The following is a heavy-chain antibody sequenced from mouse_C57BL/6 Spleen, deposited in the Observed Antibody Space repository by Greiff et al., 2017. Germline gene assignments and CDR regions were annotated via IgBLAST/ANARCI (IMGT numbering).Heavy chain of an antibody. V-gene: IGHV1-82*01. CDR3: ARAPLTGTYAMDY. D-gene: IGHD4-1*01. J-gene: IGHJ4*01. Sequence: VQLTESGPELVKPGASVKISCKASGYAFSSSWMNWVKQRPGKGLEWIGRIYPGDGDTNYNGKFKGKATLTADKSSSTAYMQLNSLTSEDSAVXFWARAPLTGTYAMDYWGQGTSVTVSS. CDR2: IYPGDGDT. CDR1: GYAFSSSW.